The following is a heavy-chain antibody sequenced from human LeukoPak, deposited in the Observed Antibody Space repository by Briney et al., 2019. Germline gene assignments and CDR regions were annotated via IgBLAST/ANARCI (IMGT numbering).Heavy chain of an antibody. CDR2: IYHNGIT. CDR3: ARPVGYCSSASCYIRWNVFDI. D-gene: IGHD2-2*02. CDR1: GYSISTGYY. Sequence: SETLSLTCAVSGYSISTGYYWGWIRQPPGKGLEWIGSIYHNGITYYNPSLKSRVTISGDTSKNQISLKLTSVTAADTAVYYCARPVGYCSSASCYIRWNVFDIWGQGTMVTVSS. J-gene: IGHJ3*02. V-gene: IGHV4-38-2*01.